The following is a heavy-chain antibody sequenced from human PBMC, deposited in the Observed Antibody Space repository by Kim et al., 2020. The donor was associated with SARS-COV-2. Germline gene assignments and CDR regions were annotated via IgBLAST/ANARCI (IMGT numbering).Heavy chain of an antibody. J-gene: IGHJ6*02. CDR2: ISAYNGNT. CDR3: SREHFGGIEVAIYYYGVDV. CDR1: GYTFTSYG. D-gene: IGHD6-19*01. V-gene: IGHV1-18*01. Sequence: ASVKVSCKASGYTFTSYGISWVRQAPGQGLEWMGWISAYNGNTNYAQKLQGRVTMTTDTSTSTAYMELRSLRSDDTAVYYCSREHFGGIEVAIYYYGVDVWGQGTTVTVSS.